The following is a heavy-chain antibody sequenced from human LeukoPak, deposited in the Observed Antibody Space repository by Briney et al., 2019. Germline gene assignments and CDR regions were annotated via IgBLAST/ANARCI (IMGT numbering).Heavy chain of an antibody. CDR3: AREPSYYYDSSGFSGAFDI. D-gene: IGHD3-22*01. CDR2: IIPIFGTA. Sequence: SVKVSCKASGGTFSSYAISWVRQAPGQGLEWMGGIIPIFGTANYTQKFQGRVTITTDESTSTAYVELSSLRSEDTAVYYCAREPSYYYDSSGFSGAFDIWGQGTMVTVSS. CDR1: GGTFSSYA. V-gene: IGHV1-69*05. J-gene: IGHJ3*02.